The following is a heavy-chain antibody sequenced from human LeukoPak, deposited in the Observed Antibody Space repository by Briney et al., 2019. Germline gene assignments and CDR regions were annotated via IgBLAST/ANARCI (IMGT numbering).Heavy chain of an antibody. CDR2: IKKDGSEK. D-gene: IGHD3-10*01. CDR1: GFIFSNYW. CDR3: VKKTRLGENMVGAFDS. Sequence: GGSLRLSCAASGFIFSNYWMNWVRQAPGKGLEWVANIKKDGSEKYYVDSVKGRFTISRDNAKNSLSLQMNGLRAEDTALYYCVKKTRLGENMVGAFDSWGQGTMVTVSS. V-gene: IGHV3-7*03. J-gene: IGHJ3*01.